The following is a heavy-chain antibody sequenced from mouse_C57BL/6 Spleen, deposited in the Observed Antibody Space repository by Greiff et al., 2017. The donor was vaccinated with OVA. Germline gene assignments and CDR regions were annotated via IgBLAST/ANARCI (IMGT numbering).Heavy chain of an antibody. CDR3: ARKDYYGRDAMDY. Sequence: EVQRVESGGGLVKPGGSLKLSCAASGFTFSDYGMHWVRQAPEKGLEWVAYISSGSSTIYYADTVKGRFTISRDNAKNTLFLQMTSLRSEDTAMYYCARKDYYGRDAMDYWGQGTSVTVSS. CDR1: GFTFSDYG. D-gene: IGHD1-1*01. V-gene: IGHV5-17*01. J-gene: IGHJ4*01. CDR2: ISSGSSTI.